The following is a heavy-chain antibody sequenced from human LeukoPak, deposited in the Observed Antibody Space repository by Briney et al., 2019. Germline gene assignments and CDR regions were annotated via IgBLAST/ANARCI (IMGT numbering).Heavy chain of an antibody. Sequence: SETLSLTCTVSGGSISSTTYYWGWIRRPPGKGLEWIGSIYYSGSTYYNPSLKSRVTVSVDTSKNQFSLNVSSVTAADTAVYYCVRGSTLRHYQYWGQGTLVTVSS. D-gene: IGHD3-16*01. CDR3: VRGSTLRHYQY. V-gene: IGHV4-39*01. J-gene: IGHJ4*02. CDR2: IYYSGST. CDR1: GGSISSTTYY.